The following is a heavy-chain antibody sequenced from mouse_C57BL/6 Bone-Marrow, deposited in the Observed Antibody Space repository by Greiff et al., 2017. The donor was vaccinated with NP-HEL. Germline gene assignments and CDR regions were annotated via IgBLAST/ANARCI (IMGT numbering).Heavy chain of an antibody. CDR2: ISYDGSN. J-gene: IGHJ4*01. CDR1: GYSITSGYY. Sequence: ESGPGLVKPSQSLSLTCSVTGYSITSGYYWNWIRQFPGNKLEWMGYISYDGSNNYNPSLKNRISITRDTSKNQFFLKLNSVTTEDTATYYCARDRYYGPYYYAMDYWGQGTSVTVSS. V-gene: IGHV3-6*01. D-gene: IGHD2-1*01. CDR3: ARDRYYGPYYYAMDY.